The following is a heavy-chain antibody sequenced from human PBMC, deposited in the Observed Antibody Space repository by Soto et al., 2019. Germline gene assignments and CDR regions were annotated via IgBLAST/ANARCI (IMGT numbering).Heavy chain of an antibody. D-gene: IGHD3-10*01. Sequence: VGSLRLSCAASGFTFSNFAMSWVRQAPGKGLEWVSAISGSGDNTYYADSVKGRFTISRDNSKNTLFLQMNSLRAEDTAVYYCAKHYYGSDTDYFDYWGQGTLVTVSS. CDR2: ISGSGDNT. J-gene: IGHJ4*02. V-gene: IGHV3-23*01. CDR3: AKHYYGSDTDYFDY. CDR1: GFTFSNFA.